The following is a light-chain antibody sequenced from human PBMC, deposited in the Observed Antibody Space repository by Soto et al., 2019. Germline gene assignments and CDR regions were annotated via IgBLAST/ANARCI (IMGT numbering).Light chain of an antibody. J-gene: IGKJ5*01. CDR3: QHYGSSPT. Sequence: EIVMTQSPATLSVSPGERATLSCRASQSVSSRYLAWYQHKPGQAPRLLIYDESTRAAGIPDRFSGSGSGTDFTLTISRLEPEDFAVYFCQHYGSSPTFGQGTRLEIK. CDR1: QSVSSRY. V-gene: IGKV3-20*01. CDR2: DES.